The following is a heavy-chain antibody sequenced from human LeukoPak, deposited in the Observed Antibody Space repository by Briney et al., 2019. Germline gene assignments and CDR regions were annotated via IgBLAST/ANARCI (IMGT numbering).Heavy chain of an antibody. CDR3: ARAQTVAHYYYYYGMDV. V-gene: IGHV3-11*04. J-gene: IGHJ6*02. D-gene: IGHD6-19*01. CDR2: ISSSSSTI. CDR1: GFTFSDYY. Sequence: GGSLRLSCAASGFTFSDYYMSWIRQAPGKGLEWVSYISSSSSTIYYADSVKGRFTISRDNAKNSLYLQMNSLRAEDTAVYYCARAQTVAHYYYYYGMDVWGQGTTVTVSS.